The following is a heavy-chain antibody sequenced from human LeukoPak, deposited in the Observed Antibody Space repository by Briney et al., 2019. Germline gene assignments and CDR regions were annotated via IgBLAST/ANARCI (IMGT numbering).Heavy chain of an antibody. V-gene: IGHV4-34*01. CDR1: GGSFRGYY. J-gene: IGHJ3*02. CDR3: ASDDYGDLVNAFDI. Sequence: PSETLSLTCAVYGGSFRGYYWCWIRQRPGKGLEWMGEINNSGGTNYNQSLKIRVTIPLATSKNHYSLKLTSVTAADTAVYYCASDDYGDLVNAFDIWGQGTMVTVSS. CDR2: INNSGGT. D-gene: IGHD4-17*01.